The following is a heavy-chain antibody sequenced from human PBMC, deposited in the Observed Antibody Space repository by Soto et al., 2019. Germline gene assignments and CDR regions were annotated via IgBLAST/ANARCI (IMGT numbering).Heavy chain of an antibody. CDR1: SGSISSSNW. D-gene: IGHD2-15*01. V-gene: IGHV4-4*02. CDR2: IYHSGST. Sequence: SETLSLTCAVSSGSISSSNWWSWVRQPPGKGLEWIGEIYHSGSTNYNPSLKSRVTISVDKSKNQFSLKLSSVTAADTAVYYCARSAVVVDYYYMDVWGKGTTVTVSS. J-gene: IGHJ6*03. CDR3: ARSAVVVDYYYMDV.